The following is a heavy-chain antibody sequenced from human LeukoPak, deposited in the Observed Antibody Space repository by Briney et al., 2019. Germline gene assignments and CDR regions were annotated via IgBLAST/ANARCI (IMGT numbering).Heavy chain of an antibody. Sequence: GGSLRLSRAASGFTFSSYWMSWVRQAPGKGLEWVANIKQDGSEKYYVDSVKGRFTISRDNAKNSLYLQMNSLRAEDTAVYYCARDPAAGYFDYWGQGTLVTVSS. CDR1: GFTFSSYW. J-gene: IGHJ4*02. CDR3: ARDPAAGYFDY. V-gene: IGHV3-7*01. D-gene: IGHD6-13*01. CDR2: IKQDGSEK.